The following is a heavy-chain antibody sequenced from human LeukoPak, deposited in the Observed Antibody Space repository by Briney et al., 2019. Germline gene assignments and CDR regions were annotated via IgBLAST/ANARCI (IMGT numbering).Heavy chain of an antibody. V-gene: IGHV1-18*01. CDR3: ARDEGSGYVRVDY. J-gene: IGHJ4*02. Sequence: GASVKVSCKASGYTFSNYGMSWVRQAPGQGLEWMGWISAYNANTNNAQKFQGRVTMTTDTSTSTAYMELRSLRSDDTAVYYCARDEGSGYVRVDYWGQGTQVTVSS. CDR2: ISAYNANT. D-gene: IGHD5-12*01. CDR1: GYTFSNYG.